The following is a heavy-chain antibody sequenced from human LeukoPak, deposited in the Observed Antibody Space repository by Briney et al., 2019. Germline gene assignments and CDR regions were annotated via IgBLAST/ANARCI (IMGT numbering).Heavy chain of an antibody. CDR3: ARGPTGYLDY. D-gene: IGHD3-9*01. CDR2: IKEDGTEK. V-gene: IGHV3-7*01. CDR1: GFSFSNYW. Sequence: GGSLRLSCAASGFSFSNYWMSWVRQAPGKGLEWVANIKEDGTEKYYVDSVKGRFTISRDNAKNSLYLQMNSLRAEDTAVYYCARGPTGYLDYWGQGTLVTVSS. J-gene: IGHJ4*02.